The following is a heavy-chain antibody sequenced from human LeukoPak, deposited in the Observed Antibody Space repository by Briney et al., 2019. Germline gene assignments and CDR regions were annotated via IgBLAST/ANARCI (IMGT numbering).Heavy chain of an antibody. J-gene: IGHJ4*02. CDR1: GASISNYY. CDR3: ARGLRLGELSFGFDY. D-gene: IGHD3-16*02. V-gene: IGHV4-59*01. CDR2: IYYSGST. Sequence: SETLSLTCTVSGASISNYYWNWIRQPPGKGLEWIGYIYYSGSTNYNPSLKSRVTISVDTSKNQFSLKLSSVTAADTAVYYCARGLRLGELSFGFDYWGQGTLVTVSS.